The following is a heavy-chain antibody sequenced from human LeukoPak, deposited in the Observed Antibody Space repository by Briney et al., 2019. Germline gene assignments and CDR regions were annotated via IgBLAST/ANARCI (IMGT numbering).Heavy chain of an antibody. V-gene: IGHV4-30-2*01. Sequence: SQTLSLTCAVSGGSISSGGYSWSWIRQPPGKGLEWIGYIDHSGSTYYNPSLKSRVTISVDRSKNQFPLKLSSVTAADTAVYYCARGIGVVPAAMPVGGWFDPWGQGTLVTVSS. CDR3: ARGIGVVPAAMPVGGWFDP. J-gene: IGHJ5*02. CDR2: IDHSGST. D-gene: IGHD2-2*01. CDR1: GGSISSGGYS.